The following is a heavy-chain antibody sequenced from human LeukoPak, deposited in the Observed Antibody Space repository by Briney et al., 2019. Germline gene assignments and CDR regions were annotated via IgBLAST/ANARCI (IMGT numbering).Heavy chain of an antibody. J-gene: IGHJ4*02. CDR3: ARILGGDEGADY. Sequence: PGGSLTLSCAASEFTFSDYWMTWVRQAPGKGLEWVANVNQDGNNKNYVESVKGRFTISRDNAKNSLYLQMNSLRAEDTAVYYCARILGGDEGADYWGQGTLVTVSS. D-gene: IGHD1-26*01. CDR2: VNQDGNNK. CDR1: EFTFSDYW. V-gene: IGHV3-7*01.